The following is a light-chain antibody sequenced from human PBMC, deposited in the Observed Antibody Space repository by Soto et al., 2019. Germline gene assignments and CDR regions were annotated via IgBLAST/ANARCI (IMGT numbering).Light chain of an antibody. J-gene: IGKJ4*01. Sequence: AIQLTQSPSSLSASVGDRVTITCRASQGISSALAWYQQKPGKAPNLLIYDASSLESGVPSRFSGSGSGTDFTLTIGILQPEDFATYYCQQFNNYPLTFGGGTKVEI. CDR2: DAS. V-gene: IGKV1D-13*01. CDR3: QQFNNYPLT. CDR1: QGISSA.